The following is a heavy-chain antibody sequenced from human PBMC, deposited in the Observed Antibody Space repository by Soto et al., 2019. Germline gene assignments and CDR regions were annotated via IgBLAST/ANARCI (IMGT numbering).Heavy chain of an antibody. V-gene: IGHV1-18*01. J-gene: IGHJ3*02. CDR2: ISAYNGNT. Sequence: ASVKVSCKASGYTFTSYGISWVRQAPGQGLEWMGWISAYNGNTNYAHKLQGRVTMTTDTSTSQAYMELRSLRSDDTAVYYCARPSRYFDWLFNDAFDIWGQGTMVTVSS. CDR3: ARPSRYFDWLFNDAFDI. D-gene: IGHD3-9*01. CDR1: GYTFTSYG.